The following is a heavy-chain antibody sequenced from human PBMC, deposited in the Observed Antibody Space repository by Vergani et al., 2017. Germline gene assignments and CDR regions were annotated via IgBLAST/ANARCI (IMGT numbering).Heavy chain of an antibody. D-gene: IGHD2-21*02. J-gene: IGHJ6*02. CDR2: IIPIFGTA. V-gene: IGHV1-69*01. CDR3: ASPIVEVTALGDYGMDV. Sequence: QVQLVQSGAEVKKPGSSVKVSCKASGGTFSSYAISWVRQAPGQGLEWMGGIIPIFGTANYAQKFQGRVTITADESTSTAYMELSSLRSEDTAVYYCASPIVEVTALGDYGMDVWGQGTTVTVSS. CDR1: GGTFSSYA.